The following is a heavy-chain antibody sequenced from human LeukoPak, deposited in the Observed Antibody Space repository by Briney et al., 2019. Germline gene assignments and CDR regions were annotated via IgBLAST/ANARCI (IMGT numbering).Heavy chain of an antibody. CDR2: INPSGGST. D-gene: IGHD3-10*01. Sequence: ASVKVSCKASGYTFTSYYMHWVRQAPGQGLEWMGIINPSGGSTSYAQKFRGRVTMTRDTSTSTVYMELSSLRSEDTAVYYCARPAEGGSRNYYYYFDYWGQGTLVTVSS. CDR3: ARPAEGGSRNYYYYFDY. V-gene: IGHV1-46*01. J-gene: IGHJ4*02. CDR1: GYTFTSYY.